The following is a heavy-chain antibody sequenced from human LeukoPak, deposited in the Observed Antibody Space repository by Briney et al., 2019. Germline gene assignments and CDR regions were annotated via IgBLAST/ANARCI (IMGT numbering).Heavy chain of an antibody. D-gene: IGHD4-11*01. CDR2: ISSNGGST. CDR1: GFTFSSYA. Sequence: GGSLRLSCAASGFTFSSYAMHWVRQAPGKGLEYVSAISSNGGSTYYANSVKGRFTISRDNSKNTLYLQMGSLRAEDMAVYYCARADYNCYYYGMDVWGQGTTVTVSS. J-gene: IGHJ6*02. V-gene: IGHV3-64*01. CDR3: ARADYNCYYYGMDV.